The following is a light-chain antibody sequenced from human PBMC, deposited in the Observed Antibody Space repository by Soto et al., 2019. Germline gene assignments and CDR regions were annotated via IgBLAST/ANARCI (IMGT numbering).Light chain of an antibody. V-gene: IGLV2-14*01. J-gene: IGLJ3*02. CDR1: GGDFGFSTS. Sequence: QSALIQPASVSGSPGQSLIISCTGTGGDFGFSTSVSWYQQHSDKAPKVVIYEVNKRPSGVSSRFSGAKSGSTASLTISGLQGDDEANYCCSSYTHTNSWVFGGGTKLTVL. CDR2: EVN. CDR3: SSYTHTNSWV.